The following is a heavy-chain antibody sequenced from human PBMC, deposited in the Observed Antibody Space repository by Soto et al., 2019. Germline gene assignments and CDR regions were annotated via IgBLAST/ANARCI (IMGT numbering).Heavy chain of an antibody. CDR2: ISGSGGST. J-gene: IGHJ4*02. CDR1: GFTFSSYA. V-gene: IGHV3-23*01. CDR3: AKDVGPGYSSSWYDY. D-gene: IGHD6-13*01. Sequence: PGGSLRLSCAASGFTFSSYAMSWVRQAPGKGLEWVSAISGSGGSTYYADSVKGRFTISRDNSKNTLYLQMNSLRAEDTAVYYCAKDVGPGYSSSWYDYWGQGTLVTVSS.